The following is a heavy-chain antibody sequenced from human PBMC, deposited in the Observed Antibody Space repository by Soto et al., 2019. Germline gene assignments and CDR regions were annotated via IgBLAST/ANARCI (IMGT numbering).Heavy chain of an antibody. V-gene: IGHV3-21*01. CDR3: ARDLSYYDFWSGYPSGMDV. CDR2: ISSSSSYI. D-gene: IGHD3-3*01. Sequence: PGGSLRLSCAASGFTFSSYSMNWVRQAPGKGLEWVSSISSSSSYIYYADSVKGRFTISRDNAKNSLYLQMNGLRAEDTAVYYCARDLSYYDFWSGYPSGMDVWGQGTTVTVSS. CDR1: GFTFSSYS. J-gene: IGHJ6*02.